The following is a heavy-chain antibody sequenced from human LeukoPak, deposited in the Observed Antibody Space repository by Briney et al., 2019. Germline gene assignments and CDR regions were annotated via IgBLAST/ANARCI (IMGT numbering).Heavy chain of an antibody. V-gene: IGHV3-15*01. CDR3: SAWERLWLAPFDY. D-gene: IGHD6-19*01. CDR2: ITSKTDGGTT. J-gene: IGHJ4*02. Sequence: GGSLRLSCAASGFTFSNARMSWVRQAPGKGLEWVGRITSKTDGGTTDYAAPVKGRFTISRDNSKNTLYLQMNSLKTQDTAVYYCSAWERLWLAPFDYWGQGTLVTVSS. CDR1: GFTFSNAR.